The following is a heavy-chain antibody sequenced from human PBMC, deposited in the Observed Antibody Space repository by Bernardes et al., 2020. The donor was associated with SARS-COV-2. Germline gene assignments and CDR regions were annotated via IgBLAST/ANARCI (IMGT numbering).Heavy chain of an antibody. CDR1: GFSLSTSGVG. CDR3: AHRRGGYCSSTSCSYYFDY. D-gene: IGHD2-2*01. CDR2: IYWDDDK. Sequence: TLVKPTQTLTLTCTFSGFSLSTSGVGVGWIRQPPGKALEWLALIYWDDDKRYSPSLKSRLTITKDTSKNQVVLTMTNMDPVDTATYYCAHRRGGYCSSTSCSYYFDYWGQGTLVTVSS. J-gene: IGHJ4*02. V-gene: IGHV2-5*02.